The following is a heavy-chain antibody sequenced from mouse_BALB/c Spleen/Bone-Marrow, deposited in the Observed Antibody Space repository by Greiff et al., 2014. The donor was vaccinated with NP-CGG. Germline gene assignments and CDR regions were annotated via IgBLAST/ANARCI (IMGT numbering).Heavy chain of an antibody. CDR3: ARRLLYYFDY. CDR1: GYTFGSYW. V-gene: IGHV1-9*01. CDR2: ILPGSGST. J-gene: IGHJ2*01. Sequence: VKLMESGAELMKPGASVKISCKATGYTFGSYWIEWVKQRPGHGLEWIGEILPGSGSTNCNEKFKGKATFTADTSSNTAYMQLSSLTSEDSAVYYCARRLLYYFDYWGQGTTLTVSS. D-gene: IGHD1-2*01.